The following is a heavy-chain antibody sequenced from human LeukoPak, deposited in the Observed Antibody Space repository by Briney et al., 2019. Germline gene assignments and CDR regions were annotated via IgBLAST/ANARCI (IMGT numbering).Heavy chain of an antibody. CDR2: IYPGDSDT. V-gene: IGHV5-51*01. D-gene: IGHD4-17*01. J-gene: IGHJ4*02. CDR1: GYSFTTYW. Sequence: GESLKISCKGSGYSFTTYWIAWVRQMPGKGLEWMGIIYPGDSDTRYSPSFQGQVTISADKSINTVYLQWSSLKASDTAMYYCTRQNADYLFDYWGQGTLVTVSS. CDR3: TRQNADYLFDY.